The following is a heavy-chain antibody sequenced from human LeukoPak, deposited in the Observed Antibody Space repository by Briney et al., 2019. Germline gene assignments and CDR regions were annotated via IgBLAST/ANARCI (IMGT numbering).Heavy chain of an antibody. D-gene: IGHD5-18*01. J-gene: IGHJ5*02. Sequence: ASVKVSCTVSGYTFTSYDINWVRQPPGQGLEWMGWMNPYNGNTGYAQKFQGRVTMTRNTSINTAYMELSSLRSEDTAVYYCARGQPRDNWFDPWRQGTLVTVSS. CDR2: MNPYNGNT. CDR3: ARGQPRDNWFDP. CDR1: GYTFTSYD. V-gene: IGHV1-8*01.